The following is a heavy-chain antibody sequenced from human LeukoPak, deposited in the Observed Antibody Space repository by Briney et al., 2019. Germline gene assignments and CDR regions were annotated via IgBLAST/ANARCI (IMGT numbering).Heavy chain of an antibody. CDR3: TRGDTWFDCGDGSCINWFDP. V-gene: IGHV4-34*01. D-gene: IGHD2-15*01. J-gene: IGHJ5*01. CDR2: VNHAGST. Sequence: SDTLSLTCAVYGGSFRGYYWTWIRQSPGKGLEWIGHVNHAGSTIYNPSLKSRLSISVDTSTKQFSLNLTSLTAADTAVYYCTRGDTWFDCGDGSCINWFDPWGQGTLVSVSS. CDR1: GGSFRGYY.